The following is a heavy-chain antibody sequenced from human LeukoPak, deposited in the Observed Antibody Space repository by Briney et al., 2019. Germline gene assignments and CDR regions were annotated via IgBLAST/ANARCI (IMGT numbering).Heavy chain of an antibody. D-gene: IGHD2-2*01. V-gene: IGHV3-23*01. J-gene: IGHJ4*02. CDR3: ARDPGVSLVVPAAFDY. Sequence: GGSLRLACAASGFAFSSYGMSWVRQAPGKVLEWVSAISGSGGSTYYADSVKGRFTISRDNSKNTLYLQMNSLRAEDTAVYYCARDPGVSLVVPAAFDYWGQGTLVTVSS. CDR1: GFAFSSYG. CDR2: ISGSGGST.